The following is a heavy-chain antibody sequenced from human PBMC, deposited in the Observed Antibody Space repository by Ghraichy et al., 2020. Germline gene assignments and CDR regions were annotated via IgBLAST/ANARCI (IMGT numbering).Heavy chain of an antibody. CDR2: IYYSGST. Sequence: SETLSLTCTVSGGSISSGDYYWSWIRQPPGKGLEWIGYIYYSGSTYYNPSLKSRVTISVDTSKNQFSLKLSSVTAADTAVYYCARYCSSTSFPYYFDYWGQGTLVTVSS. D-gene: IGHD2-2*01. V-gene: IGHV4-30-4*01. CDR1: GGSISSGDYY. J-gene: IGHJ4*02. CDR3: ARYCSSTSFPYYFDY.